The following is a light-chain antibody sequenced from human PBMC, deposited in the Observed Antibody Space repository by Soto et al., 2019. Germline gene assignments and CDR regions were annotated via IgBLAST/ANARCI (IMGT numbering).Light chain of an antibody. CDR3: QQYNDWPQT. Sequence: EIVMTQSPATLSVSPGESATLSCRASQSVSSNLAWYQQKPGQAPRLLIYGASTRATGMSVRFSGSGSGTEFTLTISSLQSEDFGVYYCQQYNDWPQTFGQGTKVEIK. CDR2: GAS. J-gene: IGKJ1*01. CDR1: QSVSSN. V-gene: IGKV3-15*01.